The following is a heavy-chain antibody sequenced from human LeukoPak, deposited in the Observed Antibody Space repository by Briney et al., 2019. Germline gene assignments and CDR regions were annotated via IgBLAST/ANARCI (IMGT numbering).Heavy chain of an antibody. V-gene: IGHV4-34*01. Sequence: SETLSLTCAVYGGSFSGYYWSWIRQPPGKGLEWIGEINHSGSTNYNPSLKSRVTISVDTSKNQFSLKLSSVTAADTAVYYRAKLYCGGDCYLYFDYWGQGTLVTVSS. J-gene: IGHJ4*02. CDR2: INHSGST. D-gene: IGHD2-21*02. CDR1: GGSFSGYY. CDR3: AKLYCGGDCYLYFDY.